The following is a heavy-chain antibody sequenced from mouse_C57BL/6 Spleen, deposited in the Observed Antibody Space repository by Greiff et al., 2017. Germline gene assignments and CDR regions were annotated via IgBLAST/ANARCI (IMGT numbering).Heavy chain of an antibody. J-gene: IGHJ4*01. Sequence: EVQLQESGPELVKPGASVKISCKASGYSFTGYYMNWVKQSPEKSLEWIGEINPSTGGTTYNQKFKAKATLTVDKSSSTACMQLKSLTSEDSAVYYCAIYYGPYAMDYWGQGTSVTVSS. V-gene: IGHV1-42*01. CDR1: GYSFTGYY. CDR3: AIYYGPYAMDY. D-gene: IGHD1-1*01. CDR2: INPSTGGT.